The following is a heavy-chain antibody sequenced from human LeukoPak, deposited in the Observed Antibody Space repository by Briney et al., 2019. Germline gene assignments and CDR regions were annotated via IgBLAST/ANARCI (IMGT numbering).Heavy chain of an antibody. D-gene: IGHD2-2*01. CDR3: TRVPQPLGYCSSTSCYDYYFDY. V-gene: IGHV3-49*03. Sequence: PGGSLRLSCTASGFTFGDYAMSWSRQAPGKGLEWVGFIRSKAYGGTTEYAASVKGRFTISRDDSKSIAYLQMNSLKTEDTAVYYCTRVPQPLGYCSSTSCYDYYFDYWGQGTLVTVSS. CDR1: GFTFGDYA. CDR2: IRSKAYGGTT. J-gene: IGHJ4*02.